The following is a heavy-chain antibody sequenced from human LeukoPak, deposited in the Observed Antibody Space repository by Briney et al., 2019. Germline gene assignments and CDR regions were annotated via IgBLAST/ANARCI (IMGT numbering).Heavy chain of an antibody. CDR2: IRYDGSNK. D-gene: IGHD3-10*01. V-gene: IGHV3-30*02. J-gene: IGHJ6*02. Sequence: PGGSLRLSCAASGFTFSSYGMHWVRQAPGKGLEWVAFIRYDGSNKYYADSVKGRFTISRDSSKNTLYLQMNSLRAEDTAVYYCAVTMVRGGPTYYYYYGMDVWGQGTTVTVSS. CDR3: AVTMVRGGPTYYYYYGMDV. CDR1: GFTFSSYG.